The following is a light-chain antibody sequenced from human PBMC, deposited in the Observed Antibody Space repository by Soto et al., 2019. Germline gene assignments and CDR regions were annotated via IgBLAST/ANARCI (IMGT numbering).Light chain of an antibody. Sequence: EIVMTQSPATLSVSPGERATLSCRASQSVSSNLAWYQQKPGQAPRLLIYGASTRATGIPARFSGSGSGTEVTLTISSLQSEDFAVYYCQQYNNWPLTFGGGTKEEIK. CDR1: QSVSSN. CDR3: QQYNNWPLT. CDR2: GAS. V-gene: IGKV3-15*01. J-gene: IGKJ4*02.